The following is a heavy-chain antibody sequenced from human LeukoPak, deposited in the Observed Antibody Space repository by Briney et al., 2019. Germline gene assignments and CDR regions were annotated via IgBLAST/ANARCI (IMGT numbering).Heavy chain of an antibody. D-gene: IGHD3-9*01. Sequence: GGSLRLSCAASGFTFSSYAMHWVRQAPGKGLEYVSAISSNGGSTYYANSVKGRFTISRDNSKNTLYLQMNSLRAEDTAVYYCAKDRGYDILTGPFDYWGQGTLVTVSS. V-gene: IGHV3-64*01. CDR1: GFTFSSYA. J-gene: IGHJ4*02. CDR3: AKDRGYDILTGPFDY. CDR2: ISSNGGST.